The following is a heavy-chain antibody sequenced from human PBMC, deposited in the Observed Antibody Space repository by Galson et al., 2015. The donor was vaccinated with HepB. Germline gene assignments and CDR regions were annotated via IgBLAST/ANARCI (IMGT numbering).Heavy chain of an antibody. Sequence: SVKVSCKASGYTFRSYYVHWVRQAPGQGLEWVGVINPSGDSTDYALKFQGRVTITRDTSTTTAYMELSSLRAEDTAVYYCAKAPWDTFIAVAGTYEDYWGQGTLVTVSS. CDR3: AKAPWDTFIAVAGTYEDY. D-gene: IGHD6-19*01. J-gene: IGHJ4*02. CDR2: INPSGDST. CDR1: GYTFRSYY. V-gene: IGHV1-46*01.